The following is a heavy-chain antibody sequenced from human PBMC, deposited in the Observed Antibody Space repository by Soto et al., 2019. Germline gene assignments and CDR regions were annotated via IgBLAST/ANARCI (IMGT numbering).Heavy chain of an antibody. CDR3: ASARGGDFRYGMDV. CDR1: GYTISSYG. D-gene: IGHD2-21*02. Sequence: ASVKVSCKASGYTISSYGLSCVRQAPGQGLEWMGWIANNGNTNYARKFQGRFTLTIDTSTGTADMELSSLSSADTAVYYCASARGGDFRYGMDVWGPGTTVTVSS. CDR2: IANNGNT. V-gene: IGHV1-18*01. J-gene: IGHJ6*02.